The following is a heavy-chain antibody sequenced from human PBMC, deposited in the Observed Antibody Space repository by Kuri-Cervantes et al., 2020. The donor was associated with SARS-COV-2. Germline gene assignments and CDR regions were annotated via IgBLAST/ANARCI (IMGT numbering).Heavy chain of an antibody. J-gene: IGHJ4*02. CDR2: INHSGST. CDR1: GFTFSSYA. Sequence: GSLRLSCAASGFTFSSYAMSWIRQPPGKGLEWIGEINHSGSTNYNPSLKSRVTISVDTSKNQFSLKLSSVTAADTAVYYCARRASGWYGYWGQGTLVTVSS. CDR3: ARRASGWYGY. V-gene: IGHV4-34*01. D-gene: IGHD6-19*01.